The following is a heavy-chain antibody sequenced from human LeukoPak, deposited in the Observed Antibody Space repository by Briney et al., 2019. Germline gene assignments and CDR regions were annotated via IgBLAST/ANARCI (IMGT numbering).Heavy chain of an antibody. J-gene: IGHJ4*02. CDR2: IRSKAYGGTT. CDR3: TREGEWELLVLPSDY. V-gene: IGHV3-49*03. Sequence: PGRSLRLSCTASGFTFGDYAMSWFRQAPGKGLEWVGFIRSKAYGGTTEYAASVKGRFTISRDDSKSIAYLQMNSLKTEDTAVYYCTREGEWELLVLPSDYWGQGTLVTVSS. CDR1: GFTFGDYA. D-gene: IGHD1-26*01.